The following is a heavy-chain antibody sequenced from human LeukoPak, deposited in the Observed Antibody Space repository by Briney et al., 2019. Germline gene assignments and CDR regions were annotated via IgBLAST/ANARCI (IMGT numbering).Heavy chain of an antibody. CDR3: ARDLYDSSGYYYGNWFDP. J-gene: IGHJ5*02. V-gene: IGHV1-46*01. D-gene: IGHD3-22*01. CDR1: GYTFTNYY. Sequence: GASVKVSCKASGYTFTNYYMHWVRQAPGQGLEWMGIINPSGGSTSYAQKFQGRVTMTRDTSTSTVYMELSSLRSEDTAVYYCARDLYDSSGYYYGNWFDPWGQGTLVTVSP. CDR2: INPSGGST.